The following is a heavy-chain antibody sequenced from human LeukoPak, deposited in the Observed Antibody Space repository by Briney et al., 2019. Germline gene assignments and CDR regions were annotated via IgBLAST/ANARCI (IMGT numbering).Heavy chain of an antibody. J-gene: IGHJ6*02. V-gene: IGHV3-30-3*01. CDR1: GFTFSSYA. CDR3: AREGAYCGGDCSTYYYYGMDV. Sequence: GRSLRLSCAASGFTFSSYAMHWVRQAPGKGLEWVAVISYDGSNKYYADSVKGRFTISRDNSKNTLYLQMNSLRAEDTAVYYCAREGAYCGGDCSTYYYYGMDVWGQGTTVTVSS. CDR2: ISYDGSNK. D-gene: IGHD2-21*02.